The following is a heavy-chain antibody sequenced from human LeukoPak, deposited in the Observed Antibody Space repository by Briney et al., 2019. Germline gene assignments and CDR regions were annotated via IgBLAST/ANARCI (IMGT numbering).Heavy chain of an antibody. V-gene: IGHV1-69*04. J-gene: IGHJ4*02. CDR1: GGTFSSYA. Sequence: GASVKVSCKASGGTFSSYATSWVRQAPGQGLEWMGRIIPILGIANYAQKFQGRVTITADKSTSTAYMELSSLRSEDTAVYYCARTRTSRNPFDYWGQGTLVTVSS. D-gene: IGHD2-2*01. CDR3: ARTRTSRNPFDY. CDR2: IIPILGIA.